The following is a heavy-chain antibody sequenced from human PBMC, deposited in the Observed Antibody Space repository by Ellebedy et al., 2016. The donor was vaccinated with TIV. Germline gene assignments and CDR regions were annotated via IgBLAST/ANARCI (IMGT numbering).Heavy chain of an antibody. Sequence: GESLKISCAASGFTFGSYMMHWVRQAPGKGLVWVSRISTDGSYTIYADSVKGRFTISRDNARNTVYLQMNSLRAEDAAMYYCARDFPTDQQPPDYWGQGTVVTVSS. CDR2: ISTDGSYT. V-gene: IGHV3-74*01. CDR3: ARDFPTDQQPPDY. D-gene: IGHD1-14*01. CDR1: GFTFGSYM. J-gene: IGHJ4*02.